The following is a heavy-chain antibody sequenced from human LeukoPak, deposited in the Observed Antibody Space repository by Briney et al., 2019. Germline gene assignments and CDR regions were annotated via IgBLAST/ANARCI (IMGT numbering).Heavy chain of an antibody. CDR3: ARDGKYYDYVWGSYRPQYFDY. CDR1: GGSISSYY. Sequence: SETLSLTCTVSGGSISSYYWSWIRQPPGKGLEWIGYIYYSGSTNYNPSLKSRVTISVDTSKNQFSLKLSSVTAADTAVYYCARDGKYYDYVWGSYRPQYFDYWGQGTLVTVSS. V-gene: IGHV4-59*12. D-gene: IGHD3-16*02. J-gene: IGHJ4*02. CDR2: IYYSGST.